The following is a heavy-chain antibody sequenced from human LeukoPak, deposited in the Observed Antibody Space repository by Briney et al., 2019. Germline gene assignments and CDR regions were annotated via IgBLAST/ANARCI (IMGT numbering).Heavy chain of an antibody. D-gene: IGHD3-3*01. Sequence: ASVKVSCKVSGYTLTELSMHWVRQAPGQGREWMGWINPNSGGTNYAQKFQGRVTMTRDTSISTAYMELSRLRSDDTAVYYCARDRYPYYDFWSGYSDWGQGTLVTVSS. CDR1: GYTLTELS. V-gene: IGHV1-2*02. CDR2: INPNSGGT. J-gene: IGHJ4*02. CDR3: ARDRYPYYDFWSGYSD.